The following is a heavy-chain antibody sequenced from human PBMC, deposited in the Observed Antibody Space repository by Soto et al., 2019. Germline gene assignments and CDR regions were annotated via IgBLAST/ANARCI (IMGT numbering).Heavy chain of an antibody. V-gene: IGHV3-23*01. CDR1: GFTFSSYA. CDR2: ISGSGGST. Sequence: GGSLRLSCAASGFTFSSYAMSWVRQTPGKGLEWVSAISGSGGSTYYADSVKGRFTISRDNSKNTLYLQMNSLRAEDTAVYYRAKVGPQIAARDKYYYYGMDVWGQGTTVTVSS. J-gene: IGHJ6*02. CDR3: AKVGPQIAARDKYYYYGMDV. D-gene: IGHD6-6*01.